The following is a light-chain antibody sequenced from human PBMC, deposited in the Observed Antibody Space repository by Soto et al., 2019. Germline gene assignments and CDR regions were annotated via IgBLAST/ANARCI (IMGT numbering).Light chain of an antibody. V-gene: IGKV3-20*01. J-gene: IGKJ2*01. CDR2: GAS. CDR3: QQYGSSPPYT. CDR1: QSVCSSY. Sequence: EIVLTQSPGTLSLPPGERATLSCRASQSVCSSYLAWYQQKPGQAPRLLIYGASSRATGIPDRFSGSGSGTDFTLTISRLEREDFAVYYCQQYGSSPPYTFGQGTKLEIK.